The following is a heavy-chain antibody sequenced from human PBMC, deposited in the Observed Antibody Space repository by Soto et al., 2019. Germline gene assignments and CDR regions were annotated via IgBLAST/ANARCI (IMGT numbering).Heavy chain of an antibody. CDR2: ISGSGGST. D-gene: IGHD3-9*01. V-gene: IGHV3-23*01. CDR1: GFTFSSYA. Sequence: GGSLRLSCAASGFTFSSYAMSWVRQAPGKGLEWVSAISGSGGSTYYADSVKGRFTISRDNSKNTLYLQMNSLRAEDTAVYYCAKGRYFDWLLFEPLYFDYWGQGTLVTVSS. J-gene: IGHJ4*02. CDR3: AKGRYFDWLLFEPLYFDY.